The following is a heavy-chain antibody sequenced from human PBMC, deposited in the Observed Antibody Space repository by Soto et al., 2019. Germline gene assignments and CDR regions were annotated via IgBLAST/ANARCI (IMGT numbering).Heavy chain of an antibody. D-gene: IGHD4-17*01. V-gene: IGHV3-23*01. Sequence: VHTGGSLRLSCAASGFDFSSYAMTWVRQAPGKGLEWVSGITYTGDTTYYADSVKGRFTISRDNYRNTLYLQMNSLRADDTAMYLCAKDWPGTSSVTSDYWGQGTLVTVSS. J-gene: IGHJ4*02. CDR3: AKDWPGTSSVTSDY. CDR2: ITYTGDTT. CDR1: GFDFSSYA.